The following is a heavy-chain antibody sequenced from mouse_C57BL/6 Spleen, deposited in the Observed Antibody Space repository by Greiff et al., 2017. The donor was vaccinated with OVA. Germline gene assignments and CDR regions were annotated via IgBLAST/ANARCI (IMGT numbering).Heavy chain of an antibody. CDR3: AIPLTTVVADYAMDY. V-gene: IGHV1-74*01. CDR2: IHPSDSDT. J-gene: IGHJ4*01. CDR1: GYTFTSYW. Sequence: VKLQQPGAELVKPGASVKVSCKASGYTFTSYWMHWVKQRPGQGLEWIGRIHPSDSDTNYNQKFKGKATLTVDKSSSTAYMQLSSLTSEDSAVYYCAIPLTTVVADYAMDYWGQGTSVTVSS. D-gene: IGHD1-1*01.